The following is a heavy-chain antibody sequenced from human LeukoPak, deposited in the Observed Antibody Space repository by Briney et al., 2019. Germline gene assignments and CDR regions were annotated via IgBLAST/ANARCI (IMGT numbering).Heavy chain of an antibody. CDR1: GGSISSYY. CDR3: ARKLGGLTDAFDI. J-gene: IGHJ3*02. CDR2: IYYSGST. D-gene: IGHD3-16*01. Sequence: SETLSLTCSVSGGSISSYYWSWIRQPPGEGLEWIGYIYYSGSTNYNPSLKSRVTISVDTSKNQFSLKLSSVTAADTAVYYCARKLGGLTDAFDIWGQGTMVTVSS. V-gene: IGHV4-59*01.